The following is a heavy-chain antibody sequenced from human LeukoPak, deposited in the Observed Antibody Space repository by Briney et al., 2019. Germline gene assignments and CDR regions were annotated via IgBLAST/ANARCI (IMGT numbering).Heavy chain of an antibody. J-gene: IGHJ4*02. Sequence: SETLSLTCTVSGGSISSSSYYWGWIRQPPGKGLEWIGSIYYSGGTYYNPSLKSRVTISVDTSKNQFSLKVSSVTAADTALFYCARLPFSGYDPGAYWGQGTLVTVSS. CDR3: ARLPFSGYDPGAY. CDR1: GGSISSSSYY. D-gene: IGHD5-12*01. V-gene: IGHV4-39*01. CDR2: IYYSGGT.